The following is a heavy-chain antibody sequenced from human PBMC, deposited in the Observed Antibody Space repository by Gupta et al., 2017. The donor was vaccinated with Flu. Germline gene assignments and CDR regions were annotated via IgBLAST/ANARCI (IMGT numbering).Heavy chain of an antibody. D-gene: IGHD3-10*01. CDR2: IYGGDNT. J-gene: IGHJ4*02. CDR1: GLTVTSNY. Sequence: EVQLVESRGGLVQPGGSLRLSCTASGLTVTSNYMTWVRQAPGKGLEWVSAIYGGDNTFYADSVKGRFTISRDKSKNTLYLQMNSLRPEDTAVYYCARATSVYYGSGSYFEYWGQGTLVPSPQ. CDR3: ARATSVYYGSGSYFEY. V-gene: IGHV3-66*02.